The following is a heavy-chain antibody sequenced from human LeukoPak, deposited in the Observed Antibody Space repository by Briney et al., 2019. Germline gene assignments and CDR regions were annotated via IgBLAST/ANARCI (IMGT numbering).Heavy chain of an antibody. D-gene: IGHD3-22*01. J-gene: IGHJ3*02. CDR3: ARYWGRPDYYDSSGYDAFDI. CDR2: INPNSGGT. CDR1: GFTFTGYY. Sequence: ASVKVSCKASGFTFTGYYMHWVRQAPGQGLEWMGWINPNSGGTNYAQKFQGRVTMTRDTSISTAYMELSRLRSDDTAVYYCARYWGRPDYYDSSGYDAFDIWGQGTTVTVSS. V-gene: IGHV1-2*02.